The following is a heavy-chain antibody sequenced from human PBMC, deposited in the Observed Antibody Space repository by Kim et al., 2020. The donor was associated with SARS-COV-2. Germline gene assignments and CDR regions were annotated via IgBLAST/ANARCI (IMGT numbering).Heavy chain of an antibody. D-gene: IGHD2-21*02. CDR2: ITGSGGTT. V-gene: IGHV3-23*01. CDR3: SDPRGGVTDF. Sequence: GGSLRLSCAASGFTFSTYGMSWVRQAAGKGLEWVSGITGSGGTTSYADSVKGRVTISRDNSKNTLYLQMNSLRAEDTAVYYCSDPRGGVTDFWGQGTLVTVSS. CDR1: GFTFSTYG. J-gene: IGHJ4*02.